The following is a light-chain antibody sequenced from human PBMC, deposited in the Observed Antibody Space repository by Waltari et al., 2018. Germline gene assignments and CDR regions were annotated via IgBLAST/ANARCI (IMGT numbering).Light chain of an antibody. CDR3: QQYYGVTLT. Sequence: DIQMTQSQYSLSASVGDRVTISCRASQVISNSLAWYHQSPGQAPKLLLYGTSRLESGVPSRFSGRGSGTDYTLTISSLQPEDFGTYYCQQYYGVTLTFGGGTKVQI. J-gene: IGKJ4*01. V-gene: IGKV1-NL1*01. CDR2: GTS. CDR1: QVISNS.